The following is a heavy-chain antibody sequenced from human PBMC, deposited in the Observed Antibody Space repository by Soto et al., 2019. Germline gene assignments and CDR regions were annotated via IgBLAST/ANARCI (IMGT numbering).Heavy chain of an antibody. CDR2: ISKDGSTK. CDR1: GFTFSSHG. D-gene: IGHD3-22*01. J-gene: IGHJ4*02. V-gene: IGHV3-30*18. CDR3: AKETHSSGYGSYFDY. Sequence: QVQLVESGGGVVQPGRSLRLSCAASGFTFSSHGMHWVRQAPGKGLEWVAVISKDGSTKYDADSVKGRFTISRDNSKNTLYLQMNSLRAEDTAVYYCAKETHSSGYGSYFDYWGQGTLVTVSS.